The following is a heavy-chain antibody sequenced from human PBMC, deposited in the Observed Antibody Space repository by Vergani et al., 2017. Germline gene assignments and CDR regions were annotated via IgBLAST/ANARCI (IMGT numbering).Heavy chain of an antibody. CDR3: VRVKGSNWNDHLYDI. J-gene: IGHJ3*02. D-gene: IGHD1-1*01. CDR2: IRNKANDYTT. V-gene: IGHV3-72*01. Sequence: EVQLLESGGGLVQPGGSLRLSCEASGFIFSDHYMDWVRQAPGKGLEWVGRIRNKANDYTTQYAASVKGRFTISRDDSKSYLYLQMNSLQTEDTALYYCVRVKGSNWNDHLYDIWGQGTLVTVSS. CDR1: GFIFSDHY.